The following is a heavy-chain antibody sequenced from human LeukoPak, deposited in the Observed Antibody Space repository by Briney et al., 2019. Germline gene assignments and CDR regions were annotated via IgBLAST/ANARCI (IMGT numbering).Heavy chain of an antibody. D-gene: IGHD1-26*01. CDR1: GYTFTSYY. J-gene: IGHJ5*02. CDR3: ARDLSPSRGARNWFDP. CDR2: ISAYNGNT. V-gene: IGHV1-18*04. Sequence: ASVKVSCKASGYTFTSYYMHWVRQAPGQGLEWMGWISAYNGNTNYAQKLQGRVTMTTDTSTSTAYMELRSLRSDDTAVYYCARDLSPSRGARNWFDPWGQGTLVTVSS.